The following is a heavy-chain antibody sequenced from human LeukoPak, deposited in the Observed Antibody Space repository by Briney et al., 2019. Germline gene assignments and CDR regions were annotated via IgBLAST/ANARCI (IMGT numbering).Heavy chain of an antibody. J-gene: IGHJ3*02. V-gene: IGHV1-69*05. CDR2: IIPIFGTA. CDR3: ARPGYSSEDAFDI. CDR1: GGTFSSYA. D-gene: IGHD6-25*01. Sequence: ASVKVSCKASGGTFSSYAISWVRQAPGQGLEWMGGIIPIFGTANYAQKFQGRVTITTDESTSTAYMELSSLRSEDTAVYYCARPGYSSEDAFDIWGQGTMVTVSS.